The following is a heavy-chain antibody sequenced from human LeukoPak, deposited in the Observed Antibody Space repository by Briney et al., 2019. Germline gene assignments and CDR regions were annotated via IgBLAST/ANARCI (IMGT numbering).Heavy chain of an antibody. V-gene: IGHV4-39*01. D-gene: IGHD6-13*01. Sequence: LRLSCAASGFTFSDYYMSWIRQPPGKGLEWIGSIYYSGSTYYNPSLKSRVTISVDTSKNQFSLKLSSVTAADTAVYYCARLGGYSSSWPLDYWGQGTLVTVSS. CDR1: GFTFSDYY. CDR3: ARLGGYSSSWPLDY. CDR2: IYYSGST. J-gene: IGHJ4*02.